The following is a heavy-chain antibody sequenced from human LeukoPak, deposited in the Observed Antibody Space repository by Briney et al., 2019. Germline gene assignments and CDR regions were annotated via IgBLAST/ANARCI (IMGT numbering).Heavy chain of an antibody. CDR1: GGSISSSSYY. CDR3: ARGGPRVFFFDS. CDR2: IYYSGST. Sequence: SETLSLTCTVSGGSISSSSYYWGWIRQPPGKGLEWIGSIYYSGSTYYNPSLKSRVTISVDTSKNQFSLKLSSVTAADTAVYYCARGGPRVFFFDSWGQGTLVTASS. J-gene: IGHJ4*02. V-gene: IGHV4-39*07. D-gene: IGHD3-3*01.